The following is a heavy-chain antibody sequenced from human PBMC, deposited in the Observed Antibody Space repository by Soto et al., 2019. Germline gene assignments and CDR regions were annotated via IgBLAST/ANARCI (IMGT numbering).Heavy chain of an antibody. CDR3: ARHQNDTSAYFQ. D-gene: IGHD3-22*01. J-gene: IGHJ4*01. V-gene: IGHV4-4*02. Sequence: TSETLSLTCAVSGDSINSNNWWSWVRQPPGKGLEWIGEIYRSGSTNYKPSLKSRVTISVDKSKNQFSLKLTSVTAADTAFYYCARHQNDTSAYFQWGHGTLVTVSS. CDR2: IYRSGST. CDR1: GDSINSNNW.